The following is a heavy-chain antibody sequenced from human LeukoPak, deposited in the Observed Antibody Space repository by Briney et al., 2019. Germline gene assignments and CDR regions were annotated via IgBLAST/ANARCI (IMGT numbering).Heavy chain of an antibody. CDR1: GXTFSSYW. J-gene: IGHJ4*02. Sequence: GGSLRLSCAASGXTFSSYWMSWVRQAPGKGREGVANIKQDGSGKYYVDSVKGRFTISRDNAKNSLYLQMNSLRAEDTAVYYCARDYQYYFDYWGQGTLVSVCS. D-gene: IGHD3-16*02. CDR2: IKQDGSGK. CDR3: ARDYQYYFDY. V-gene: IGHV3-7*05.